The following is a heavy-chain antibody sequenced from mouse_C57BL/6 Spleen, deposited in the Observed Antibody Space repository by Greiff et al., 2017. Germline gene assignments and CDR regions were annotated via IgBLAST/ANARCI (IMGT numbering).Heavy chain of an antibody. CDR1: GYTFTDHT. V-gene: IGHV1-78*01. Sequence: VKLQESDAELVKPGASVKISCKVSGYTFTDHTIHWMKQRPEQGLEWIGYIYPRDGSTKYNEKFKGKATLTADKSSSTAYMQLNSLTSEDSAVYFCATAYYSNYVYAMDYWGQGTSVTVSS. D-gene: IGHD2-5*01. J-gene: IGHJ4*01. CDR2: IYPRDGST. CDR3: ATAYYSNYVYAMDY.